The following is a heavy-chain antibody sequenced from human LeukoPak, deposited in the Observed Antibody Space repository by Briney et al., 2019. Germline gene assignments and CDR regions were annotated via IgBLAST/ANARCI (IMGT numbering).Heavy chain of an antibody. Sequence: SQTLSLTCTVSGDSISSGDYYWSWIRQPAGKGLEWIGRISSSGSTNYNPSLKSRVTISVDTSKNQFSLKLSSVTAADTAVYYCARPEEYYDILTGYYGWFDPWGQGTLVTVSS. CDR1: GDSISSGDYY. J-gene: IGHJ5*02. V-gene: IGHV4-61*02. CDR2: ISSSGST. D-gene: IGHD3-9*01. CDR3: ARPEEYYDILTGYYGWFDP.